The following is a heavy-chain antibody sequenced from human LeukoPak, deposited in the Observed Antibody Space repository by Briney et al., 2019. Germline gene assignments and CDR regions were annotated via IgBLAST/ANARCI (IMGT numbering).Heavy chain of an antibody. CDR1: GYTFTGYY. D-gene: IGHD3-3*01. CDR3: ARVSALDWDDY. J-gene: IGHJ4*02. V-gene: IGHV1-2*06. CDR2: INPNSGDT. Sequence: ASVKVSCKASGYTFTGYYMHWVRQAPGKGLEWMGRINPNSGDTNYAQKFQGRVTMTRDTSISTAYMELSRLRSDDTAVYYCARVSALDWDDYWGQGTLVTVSS.